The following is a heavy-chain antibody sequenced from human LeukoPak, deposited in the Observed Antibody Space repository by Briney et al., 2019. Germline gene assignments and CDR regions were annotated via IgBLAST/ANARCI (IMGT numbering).Heavy chain of an antibody. J-gene: IGHJ6*02. V-gene: IGHV3-9*01. CDR2: ISWNSGSI. CDR1: GFTFDDYA. CDR3: AKDTKHYYYYGMDV. Sequence: PGRSLRLSCAASGFTFDDYAMHWVRQAPGKCLEWVSGISWNSGSIGYADSVKGRFTISRDNAKNSLYLQMNSLRAEDTALYYCAKDTKHYYYYGMDVWGQGTTVTVSS.